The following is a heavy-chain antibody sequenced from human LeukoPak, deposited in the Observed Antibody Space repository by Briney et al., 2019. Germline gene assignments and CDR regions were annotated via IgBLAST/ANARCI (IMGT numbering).Heavy chain of an antibody. CDR3: ARDRLEGGETFDS. V-gene: IGHV3-21*01. D-gene: IGHD1-1*01. CDR2: ITGSSSYI. Sequence: GGSLRLSCAASGFSFRSYCMEWVRQAPGKGLEWVSSITGSSSYISYADSVKGRFTISRDNAENSLFLQMNSLRPEDTAVYFCARDRLEGGETFDSWGQGALVTVSS. CDR1: GFSFRSYC. J-gene: IGHJ4*02.